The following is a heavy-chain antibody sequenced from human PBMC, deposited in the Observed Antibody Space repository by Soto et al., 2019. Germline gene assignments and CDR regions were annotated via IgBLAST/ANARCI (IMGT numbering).Heavy chain of an antibody. Sequence: PGGSLRLSCAASGFTFSSYAMSWVRQAPGKGLEWVSVISGSGGRTYYADSVKGRFTISRDNSKNTLYLQMNSLRAEDTAVYYCAKELAAAGTHYYYYGMDVWGQGTTVTVSS. V-gene: IGHV3-23*01. CDR2: ISGSGGRT. J-gene: IGHJ6*02. CDR1: GFTFSSYA. D-gene: IGHD6-13*01. CDR3: AKELAAAGTHYYYYGMDV.